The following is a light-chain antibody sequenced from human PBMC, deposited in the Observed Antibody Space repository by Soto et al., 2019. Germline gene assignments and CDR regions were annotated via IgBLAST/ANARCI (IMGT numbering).Light chain of an antibody. CDR1: SSDVGIFNY. V-gene: IGLV2-8*01. CDR2: EVN. CDR3: CSYEGSNNLI. Sequence: QSALTQPPSASGSPGQSVTISCTGTSSDVGIFNYVSWYQQHPDQAPKLLIFEVNKRPSGVPDRFSASKSGNTASLTVSGLQAEDEADYYCCSYEGSNNLIFGGGTKLTVL. J-gene: IGLJ2*01.